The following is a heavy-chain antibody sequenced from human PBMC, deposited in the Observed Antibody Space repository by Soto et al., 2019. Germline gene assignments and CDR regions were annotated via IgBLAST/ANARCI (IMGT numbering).Heavy chain of an antibody. CDR3: ARDLWANASARIVGARAYYYYNGIDV. D-gene: IGHD1-26*01. J-gene: IGHJ6*04. CDR2: IIPIFGTA. Sequence: SSVKLSCKASGGTFSSYAISWVRQAPGQGLEWMGGIIPIFGTANYAQKFQGRVTITADKSTSTAYMELSSLRSEDTAVYYCARDLWANASARIVGARAYYYYNGIDVRGKGITVTVPS. V-gene: IGHV1-69*06. CDR1: GGTFSSYA.